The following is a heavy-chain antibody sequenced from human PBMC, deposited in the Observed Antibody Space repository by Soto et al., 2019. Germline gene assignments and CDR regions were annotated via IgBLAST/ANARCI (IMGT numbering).Heavy chain of an antibody. D-gene: IGHD3-10*01. Sequence: GGSLRLSCAASGFSFSSDNMHWVRQAPGKGLEWVSSVGSTASYVVYADSVKGRFTISRDNANSSLYLQMNSLRAEDTAVYYCVHSHYGSGSFDYWGQGTLGTVS. CDR3: VHSHYGSGSFDY. J-gene: IGHJ4*02. V-gene: IGHV3-21*01. CDR2: VGSTASYV. CDR1: GFSFSSDN.